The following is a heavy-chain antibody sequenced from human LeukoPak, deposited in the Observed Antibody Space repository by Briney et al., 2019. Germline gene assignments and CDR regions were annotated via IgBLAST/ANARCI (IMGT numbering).Heavy chain of an antibody. J-gene: IGHJ5*02. CDR2: IYYSGST. CDR1: GFTFSHYW. V-gene: IGHV4-59*01. D-gene: IGHD1-14*01. CDR3: ARIEPSAMASGDWLDP. Sequence: GSLRLSCIASGFTFSHYWMSWVRQAPGKGLEWIGYIYYSGSTKYNPSLKSRVTISVDTSKNDFSLRLSSVTAADTAVYYCARIEPSAMASGDWLDPWGQGILVTVSS.